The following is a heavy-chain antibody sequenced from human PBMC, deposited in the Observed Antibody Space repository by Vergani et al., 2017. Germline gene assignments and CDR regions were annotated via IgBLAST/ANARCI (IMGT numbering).Heavy chain of an antibody. CDR1: WFSLSTSGVG. Sequence: QITLKESGPTLVKPTQTLTLTCTFSWFSLSTSGVGVGWIRQPPGKALEWLALIYWNDDKRYSPSLKSRLTITKDTSKNQVVLTMTNMDPVDTATYYCAHTHGYNYVGDFDYWGQGTLVTVSS. J-gene: IGHJ4*02. V-gene: IGHV2-5*01. CDR2: IYWNDDK. D-gene: IGHD5-24*01. CDR3: AHTHGYNYVGDFDY.